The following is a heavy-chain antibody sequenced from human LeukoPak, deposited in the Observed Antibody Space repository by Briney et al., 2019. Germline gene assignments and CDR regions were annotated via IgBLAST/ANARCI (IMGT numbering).Heavy chain of an antibody. Sequence: GGSLRLSCAASGFTFSSYGMHWVRQAPGKGLEWVAVIWYGGSNKYYADSVKGRFTISRDNSKNTLYLQMDSLRAEDTAVYYCAKAGGTFDAFDIWGQGTMVTVSS. D-gene: IGHD4-23*01. V-gene: IGHV3-30*02. J-gene: IGHJ3*02. CDR1: GFTFSSYG. CDR2: IWYGGSNK. CDR3: AKAGGTFDAFDI.